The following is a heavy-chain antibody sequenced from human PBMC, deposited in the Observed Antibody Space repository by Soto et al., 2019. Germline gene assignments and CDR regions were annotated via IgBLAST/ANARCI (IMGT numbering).Heavy chain of an antibody. J-gene: IGHJ4*02. CDR2: ISASGDNA. CDR1: GFIFSSYA. D-gene: IGHD6-19*01. CDR3: AKFFVAGTRGYFDS. V-gene: IGHV3-23*01. Sequence: GGSLRLSCSASGFIFSSYAMSWVGQAPGKGLEWVSAISASGDNAYYADSVKGRFTISRDRSKSLYLQMKSLRAEDTAIYYCAKFFVAGTRGYFDSWGQGTLVTVSS.